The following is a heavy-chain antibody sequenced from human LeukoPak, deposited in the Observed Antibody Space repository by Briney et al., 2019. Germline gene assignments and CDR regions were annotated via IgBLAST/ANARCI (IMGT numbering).Heavy chain of an antibody. J-gene: IGHJ6*02. Sequence: GGSLRLSCAASGFTFSSYSMSWVRQAPGKGLEWVSSISSSSSYIYYADSVKGRFTISRDNAKNSLYLQMNSLRAEDTAVYYCAKDYGDYVGLRHYYGMDVWGQGTTVTVSS. CDR1: GFTFSSYS. CDR2: ISSSSSYI. CDR3: AKDYGDYVGLRHYYGMDV. V-gene: IGHV3-21*01. D-gene: IGHD4-17*01.